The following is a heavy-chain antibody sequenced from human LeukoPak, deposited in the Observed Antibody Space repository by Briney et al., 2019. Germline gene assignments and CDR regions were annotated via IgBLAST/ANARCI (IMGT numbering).Heavy chain of an antibody. CDR3: AKEWKTYASGWFLDY. CDR2: IAHDGSIQ. J-gene: IGHJ4*02. D-gene: IGHD6-19*01. V-gene: IGHV3-30*18. CDR1: GFAFSSYG. Sequence: GGSLRLSCVTSGFAFSSYGMHWVRQAPGRGLVWVTVIAHDGSIQHYADSVKGRFTTSRDNSKNTLFLQMTSLRAEDTGIYYCAKEWKTYASGWFLDYWGQGIQVTVSS.